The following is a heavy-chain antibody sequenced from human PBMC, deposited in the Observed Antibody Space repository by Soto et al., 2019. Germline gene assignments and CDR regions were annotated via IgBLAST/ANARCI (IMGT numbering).Heavy chain of an antibody. CDR1: GFTFSSYA. D-gene: IGHD3-16*01. J-gene: IGHJ4*02. V-gene: IGHV3-30-3*01. CDR2: ISYDGSNK. CDR3: ARAYEGDYFDY. Sequence: QVQLVESGGGVVLPGRSLRLSCAASGFTFSSYAMHWVGQAPGKGLEWVAVISYDGSNKYYADSVKGRFTISRDNSKNTLYLQMNSLRAEDTAVYYCARAYEGDYFDYWGQGTLVTVSS.